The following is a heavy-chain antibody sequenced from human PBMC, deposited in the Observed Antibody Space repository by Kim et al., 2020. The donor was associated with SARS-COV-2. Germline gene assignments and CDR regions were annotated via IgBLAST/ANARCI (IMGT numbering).Heavy chain of an antibody. CDR3: ARAYQGYDSTYFDY. D-gene: IGHD5-12*01. V-gene: IGHV4-59*01. J-gene: IGHJ4*02. CDR2: IYYSGST. Sequence: SETLSLTCTVSGGSISSYYWSWIRQPPGKGLEWIGYIYYSGSTNYNPSLKSRVTISVDTSKNQFSLKLSSVTAADTAVYYCARAYQGYDSTYFDYWGQGTLVTVSS. CDR1: GGSISSYY.